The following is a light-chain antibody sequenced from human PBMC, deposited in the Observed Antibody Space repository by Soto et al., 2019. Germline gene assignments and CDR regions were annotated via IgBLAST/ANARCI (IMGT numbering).Light chain of an antibody. Sequence: DIVMTQSPDSLAVYLGERATINCKSSQSVLYSSNNKNYLAWYQQQPGQPPKLLIYWASTRESGVPDRFSGSGSGTDFTLTISSLQAEDVEVYYCQQYYSTPLPFGGGTKVEIK. J-gene: IGKJ4*01. CDR2: WAS. CDR3: QQYYSTPLP. CDR1: QSVLYSSNNKNY. V-gene: IGKV4-1*01.